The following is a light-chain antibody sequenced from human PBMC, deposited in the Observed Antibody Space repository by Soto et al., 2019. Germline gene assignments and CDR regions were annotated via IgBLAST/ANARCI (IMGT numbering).Light chain of an antibody. Sequence: QSVLTQPASVSGSPGQSITISCTETSSDVGGYNYVSWYQQHPGEAPKLLIYDVSNRPSGVSNRFSGSKSGNTASLTISGLQAEDEADYYCSSYRSSSTVYVFGTGTKVTVL. V-gene: IGLV2-14*01. J-gene: IGLJ1*01. CDR2: DVS. CDR3: SSYRSSSTVYV. CDR1: SSDVGGYNY.